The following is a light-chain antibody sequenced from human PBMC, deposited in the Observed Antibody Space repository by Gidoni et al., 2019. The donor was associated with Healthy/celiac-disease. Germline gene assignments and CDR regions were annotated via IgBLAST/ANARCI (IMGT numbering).Light chain of an antibody. CDR2: DVS. CDR1: SSDVGGYNY. J-gene: IGLJ2*01. V-gene: IGLV2-14*03. Sequence: QSALTQPASLSGSPGQSTTISCTGTSSDVGGYNYVSWYQQHPGKAPKLMIYDVSNRPSGVSNRFSGSKSGNTASLTISGLQDEDEADYYCSSYTSSSTPYVVFGGGTKLTVL. CDR3: SSYTSSSTPYVV.